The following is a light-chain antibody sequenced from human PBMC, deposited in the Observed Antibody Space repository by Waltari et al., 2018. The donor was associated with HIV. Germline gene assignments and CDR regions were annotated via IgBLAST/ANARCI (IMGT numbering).Light chain of an antibody. Sequence: QSVLTQSPSTSASPGQRVTLSCSGPSSNIGHNFVSWYQRLPGTAPKLLIFRNNQRPSGVPDRFSGSKSDTSASLVISVLRSEDEAEYFCAVWDGSLSAWLFGGGTKVAVL. V-gene: IGLV1-47*01. J-gene: IGLJ3*02. CDR2: RNN. CDR1: SSNIGHNF. CDR3: AVWDGSLSAWL.